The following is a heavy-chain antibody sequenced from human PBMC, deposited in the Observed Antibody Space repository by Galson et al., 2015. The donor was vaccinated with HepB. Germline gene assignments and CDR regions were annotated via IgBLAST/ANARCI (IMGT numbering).Heavy chain of an antibody. CDR2: TYYRSKWYN. CDR1: GDSVSTNIVA. V-gene: IGHV6-1*01. CDR3: TRVRHLARGMDV. Sequence: AISGDSVSTNIVAWNWIRQSPSRGLEWLRRTYYRSKWYNDYAVSVQSRITINPDTSRNQFSLQLNSVTPEDTGVYYCTRVRHLARGMDVWGQGTTVTVSS. D-gene: IGHD5-12*01. J-gene: IGHJ6*02.